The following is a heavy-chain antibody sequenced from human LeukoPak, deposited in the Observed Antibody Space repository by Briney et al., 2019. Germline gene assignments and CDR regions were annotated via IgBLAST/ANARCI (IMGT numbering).Heavy chain of an antibody. Sequence: GGSLRLSCAASGFTFSSYSMNWVRQAPGKGLEWVSYISSSSSTIYYADSVKGRFTISRDNAKNSLYLQMNSLRAEDTAVYYCARERKGGYVRYWGQGALVTVSS. CDR1: GFTFSSYS. V-gene: IGHV3-48*01. J-gene: IGHJ4*02. CDR2: ISSSSSTI. D-gene: IGHD5-12*01. CDR3: ARERKGGYVRY.